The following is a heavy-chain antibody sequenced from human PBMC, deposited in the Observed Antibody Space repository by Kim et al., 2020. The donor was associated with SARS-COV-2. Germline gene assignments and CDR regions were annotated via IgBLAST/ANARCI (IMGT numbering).Heavy chain of an antibody. Sequence: ASVKVSCTASGYTFISYGISWVRQAPGEGLEWMGWISAFNANTNYAQKFQGRVIMTTDTATSTAYMELRSLRSDDTAVYYCARGTKYVWGSYRYMGYDYWGQGTLVTVSS. D-gene: IGHD3-16*02. J-gene: IGHJ4*02. CDR3: ARGTKYVWGSYRYMGYDY. V-gene: IGHV1-18*01. CDR2: ISAFNANT. CDR1: GYTFISYG.